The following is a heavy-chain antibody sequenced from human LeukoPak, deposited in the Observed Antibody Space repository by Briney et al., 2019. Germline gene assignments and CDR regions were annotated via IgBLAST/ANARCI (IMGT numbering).Heavy chain of an antibody. J-gene: IGHJ6*03. D-gene: IGHD3-10*01. CDR2: INTDGSST. V-gene: IGHV3-74*01. CDR1: GFTFSSYW. CDR3: SRDRGVTYYYYHMDV. Sequence: GGSLRLSCAASGFTFSSYWMHWVRQAPGKGLVWVSRINTDGSSTNYADSVKGRFSIFRDNAKNTVSLQMNSLRAEDTAVYYXSRDRGVTYYYYHMDVWGKGTTVTVSS.